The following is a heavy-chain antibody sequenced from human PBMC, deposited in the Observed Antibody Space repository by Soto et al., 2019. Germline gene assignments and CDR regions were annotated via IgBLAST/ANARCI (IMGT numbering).Heavy chain of an antibody. D-gene: IGHD2-15*01. CDR2: ISGSGGST. CDR1: GFTFSSYA. J-gene: IGHJ4*02. Sequence: PGGSLRLSCAASGFTFSSYAMSWVRQAPGKGLEWVSAISGSGGSTYYADSVKGRFTISRDNSKNTLYLQMNSLRAEDTAVYYCAKGSRQAAWSPSRYYFDYWGQGTLVTVSS. V-gene: IGHV3-23*01. CDR3: AKGSRQAAWSPSRYYFDY.